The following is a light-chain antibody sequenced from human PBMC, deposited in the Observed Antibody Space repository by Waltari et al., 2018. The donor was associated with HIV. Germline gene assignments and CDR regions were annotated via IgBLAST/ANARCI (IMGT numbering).Light chain of an antibody. CDR1: SSDVGGYNY. Sequence: QSALTQPASVSGSPGQSITISCTGTSSDVGGYNYVSWYHQHPSKAPTLSIYEVSKRPSGVSNRFSGSKSGNPASLTISGLQAEDEADYYCSSYTSSSTTVFGGGTKLTVL. V-gene: IGLV2-14*01. CDR2: EVS. J-gene: IGLJ3*02. CDR3: SSYTSSSTTV.